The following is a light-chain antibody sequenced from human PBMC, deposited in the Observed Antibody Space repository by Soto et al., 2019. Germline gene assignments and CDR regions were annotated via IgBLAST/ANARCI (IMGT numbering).Light chain of an antibody. Sequence: EIVLTQSPGTLSVSPGERATLSCRASQTISSNYLAWYQQKPGQAPSLLIYGTSSRATGIPDRFSVSGSGTDFTLTISRLEPEDSARYYCQQYGSWTFGQGTKVEIK. CDR3: QQYGSWT. CDR2: GTS. J-gene: IGKJ1*01. CDR1: QTISSNY. V-gene: IGKV3-20*01.